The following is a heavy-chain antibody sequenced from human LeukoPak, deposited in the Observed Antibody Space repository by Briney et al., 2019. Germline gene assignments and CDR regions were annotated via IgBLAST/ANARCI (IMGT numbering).Heavy chain of an antibody. CDR2: ISGSGDST. J-gene: IGHJ4*02. Sequence: GGSLRLSCAASGFTFRSYAMSWVRQAPGKGLEWVSVISGSGDSTYYADSVKGRFTISRDNSKNTLFLEMNSLRVEDTAVYYCAKGRGFRVWDPWDNWGQGTLITVSS. CDR3: AKGRGFRVWDPWDN. CDR1: GFTFRSYA. D-gene: IGHD3-16*01. V-gene: IGHV3-23*01.